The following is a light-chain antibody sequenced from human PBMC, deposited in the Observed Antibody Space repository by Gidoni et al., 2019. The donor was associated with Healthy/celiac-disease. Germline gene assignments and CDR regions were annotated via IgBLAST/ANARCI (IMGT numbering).Light chain of an antibody. CDR3: AAWDDSLNVV. J-gene: IGLJ2*01. CDR1: SSNIGSNT. CDR2: INN. V-gene: IGLV1-44*01. Sequence: QSVLTQPHSASGTPGQRVTISCSGSSSNIGSNTVNWYQQRPGTAPKLLIYINNQRPSGVPDRFSGSKSGTSASLAISGLQSEDEADYYCAAWDDSLNVVLGGGTKLTVL.